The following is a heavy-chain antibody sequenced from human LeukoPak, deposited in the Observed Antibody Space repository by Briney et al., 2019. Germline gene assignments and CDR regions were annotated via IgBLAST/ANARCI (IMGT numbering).Heavy chain of an antibody. Sequence: PSETLSLTCTVSGGSISSSSYYWGWIRQPPGKGLEWIGSIYYSGSTYYNPSLKSRVTISVDTSKNQFSLKLSSVTAADTAVYYCARQEKDQKLIRTGYYFDYWGQGTLVTVSS. CDR3: ARQEKDQKLIRTGYYFDY. J-gene: IGHJ4*02. D-gene: IGHD7-27*01. V-gene: IGHV4-39*01. CDR1: GGSISSSSYY. CDR2: IYYSGST.